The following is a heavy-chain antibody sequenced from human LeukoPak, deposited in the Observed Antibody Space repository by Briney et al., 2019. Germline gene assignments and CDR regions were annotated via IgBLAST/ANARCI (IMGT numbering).Heavy chain of an antibody. Sequence: GGSLRLSCAASGFIFDDYAMHWVRQSPGKGLVWVSRIKSDGSSTTYADSVKGRFTISRDNSKNTLYLQMNSLRAEDTAVYYCAKDRVVDTFVPAGFDYWGQGTLVTVSS. CDR1: GFIFDDYA. J-gene: IGHJ4*02. D-gene: IGHD5-18*01. CDR3: AKDRVVDTFVPAGFDY. V-gene: IGHV3-74*01. CDR2: IKSDGSST.